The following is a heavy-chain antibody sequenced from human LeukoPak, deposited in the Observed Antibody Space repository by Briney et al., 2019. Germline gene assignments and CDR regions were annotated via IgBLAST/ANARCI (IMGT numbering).Heavy chain of an antibody. J-gene: IGHJ4*01. CDR2: VNQGGSQK. CDR1: GFTFNKYW. D-gene: IGHD6-19*01. Sequence: GGSLRLSCSASGFTFNKYWMSWIRQLPGQGLEWVANVNQGGSQKYYVDSVKGRFTNTRDTARNLLYLQMNSLRAEDTAVYYCARDVSSGWAFDYWGHGTLVTVSS. V-gene: IGHV3-7*01. CDR3: ARDVSSGWAFDY.